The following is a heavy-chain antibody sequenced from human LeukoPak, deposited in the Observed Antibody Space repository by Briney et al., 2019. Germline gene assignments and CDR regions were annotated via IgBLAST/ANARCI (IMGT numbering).Heavy chain of an antibody. CDR2: ISGSGGST. J-gene: IGHJ4*02. CDR1: GFTSSSYA. V-gene: IGHV3-23*01. D-gene: IGHD3-22*01. CDR3: AKVYDSSGYYSFFDY. Sequence: GGSLRLSCAASGFTSSSYAMSWVRQAPGKGLEWVSAISGSGGSTYYADSVKGRFTISRDNSKNTLYLQMNSLRAEDTAVYYCAKVYDSSGYYSFFDYWGQGTLVTVSS.